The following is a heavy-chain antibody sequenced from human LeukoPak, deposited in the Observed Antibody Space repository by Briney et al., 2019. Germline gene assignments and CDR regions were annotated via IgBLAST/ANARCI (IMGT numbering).Heavy chain of an antibody. CDR3: ARTRYYYNSRSYGAPYYFDY. V-gene: IGHV4-4*02. CDR1: GASISSTNW. CDR2: TYHSGTT. Sequence: SGTLSLTCAVSGASISSTNWWSWVRQPPGKGLEWIGETYHSGTTNYNPSLKSRVTISVDTSKNQFSLKLSSVTAADTAVYYCARTRYYYNSRSYGAPYYFDYWGQGTLVTVSS. D-gene: IGHD3-10*01. J-gene: IGHJ4*02.